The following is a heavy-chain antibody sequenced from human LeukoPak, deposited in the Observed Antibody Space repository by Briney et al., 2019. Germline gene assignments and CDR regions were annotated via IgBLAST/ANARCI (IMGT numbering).Heavy chain of an antibody. Sequence: SETLSLTCTVSGGSTSSYYWSWIRQPAGKGLEWIGRIYTSGSTNYNPSLKSLVTMSVDTSKNQFSLKLSPVTAADTAVYYCAVSISSWYYFDYWGQGTLVTVSS. CDR3: AVSISSWYYFDY. V-gene: IGHV4-4*07. CDR2: IYTSGST. D-gene: IGHD6-13*01. CDR1: GGSTSSYY. J-gene: IGHJ4*02.